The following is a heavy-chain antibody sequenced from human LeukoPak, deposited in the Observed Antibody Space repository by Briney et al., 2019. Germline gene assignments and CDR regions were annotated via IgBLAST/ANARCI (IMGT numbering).Heavy chain of an antibody. CDR3: ASPQRGYSYGYAGPFDY. D-gene: IGHD5-18*01. CDR1: GGSTSSSTY. CDR2: IYYSGNT. V-gene: IGHV4-39*01. J-gene: IGHJ4*02. Sequence: SETLSLTCIVSGGSTSSSTYWGWIRQPPGKGLEWIGSIYYSGNTYYNPSLKSRVTISVDTSKNQFSLRLSSVTAADTAVYYCASPQRGYSYGYAGPFDYWGQGTLVTVSS.